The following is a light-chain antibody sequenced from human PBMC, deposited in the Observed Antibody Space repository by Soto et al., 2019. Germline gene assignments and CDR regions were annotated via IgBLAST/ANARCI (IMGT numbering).Light chain of an antibody. CDR3: QQRSNWPIT. V-gene: IGKV3-15*01. Sequence: EIVMTQSPATLSVSPGESATLSCRASQSVSSNLAWYQQKPGQAPRLLIYGASTRATGIPARFSGSGSGTEFILTISSLQSEDSAVYYCQQRSNWPITFGQGTRLEIK. J-gene: IGKJ5*01. CDR1: QSVSSN. CDR2: GAS.